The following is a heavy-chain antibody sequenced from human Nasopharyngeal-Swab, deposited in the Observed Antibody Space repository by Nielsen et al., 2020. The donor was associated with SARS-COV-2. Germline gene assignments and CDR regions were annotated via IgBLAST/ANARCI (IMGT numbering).Heavy chain of an antibody. CDR2: FDPEDGET. Sequence: ASVKVSCKVSGYTLPELFMHWVRPAPGKGLAWTGCFDPEDGETIYAQKFQGRVTMTEDTSTDPAYMELSSLRSEDTAVYYCATAPPVAGIGYWFDPWGQGTLVTVSS. CDR1: GYTLPELF. V-gene: IGHV1-24*01. J-gene: IGHJ5*02. CDR3: ATAPPVAGIGYWFDP. D-gene: IGHD6-19*01.